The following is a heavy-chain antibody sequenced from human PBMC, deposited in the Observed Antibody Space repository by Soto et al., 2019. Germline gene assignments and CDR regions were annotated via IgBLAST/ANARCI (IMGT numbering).Heavy chain of an antibody. CDR3: AKDLDYYDSSGGMDV. J-gene: IGHJ6*02. V-gene: IGHV1-69*13. D-gene: IGHD3-22*01. CDR2: IMPIFGAP. CDR1: GGTFSDYA. Sequence: SVKVSCKASGGTFSDYAFSWVRQAPGQGLEWLGGIMPIFGAPDYAQKFQGRVTITADESTRTTYMDMNSLRAEDTAVYYCAKDLDYYDSSGGMDVWGQGTTVTVSS.